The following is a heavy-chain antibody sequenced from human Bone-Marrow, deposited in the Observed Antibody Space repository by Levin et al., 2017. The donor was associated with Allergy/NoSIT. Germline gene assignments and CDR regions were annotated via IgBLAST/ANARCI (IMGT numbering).Heavy chain of an antibody. J-gene: IGHJ6*03. Sequence: GGSLRLSCAASGFPFRTYAMSWARQAPGRGLEWVSGISGSGAGTFYAASVKGRFTISRDNSKNTLLLQMNSLTPEDPAVYFCVKRRGAGTWNDYYMDVWGNGTAVIVSS. CDR2: ISGSGAGT. D-gene: IGHD1-1*01. CDR3: VKRRGAGTWNDYYMDV. CDR1: GFPFRTYA. V-gene: IGHV3-23*01.